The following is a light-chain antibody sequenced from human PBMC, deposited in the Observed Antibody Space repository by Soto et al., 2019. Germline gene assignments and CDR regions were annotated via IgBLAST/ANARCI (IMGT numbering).Light chain of an antibody. V-gene: IGKV1-39*01. J-gene: IGKJ1*01. CDR1: QSISSY. Sequence: DIQMTQSPSSLSASVGDRVTITCRASQSISSYLNWYQQKPGKAPKLLIYAASSLRSGVPSRFSGSGSGTEFTLTISSLQPEDFATYYCQQSYSTPWTFGQGTEVEIK. CDR2: AAS. CDR3: QQSYSTPWT.